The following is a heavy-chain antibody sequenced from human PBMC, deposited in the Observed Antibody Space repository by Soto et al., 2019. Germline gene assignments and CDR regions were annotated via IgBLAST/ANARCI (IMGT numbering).Heavy chain of an antibody. Sequence: PSETLSLTCTVSGGSISSYYWSWIRQPPGKGLEWIGYIYYSGSTNYNPSLKSRVTISVDTSKNQFSLKLSSVTAADTAVYYCARRRGYSSSWYYSWFDPWGQGTLGTVSS. D-gene: IGHD6-13*01. CDR1: GGSISSYY. CDR3: ARRRGYSSSWYYSWFDP. J-gene: IGHJ5*02. CDR2: IYYSGST. V-gene: IGHV4-59*01.